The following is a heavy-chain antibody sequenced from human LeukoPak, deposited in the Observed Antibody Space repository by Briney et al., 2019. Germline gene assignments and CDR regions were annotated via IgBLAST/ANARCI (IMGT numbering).Heavy chain of an antibody. CDR1: GFTFSSYA. CDR2: ISGSGGST. V-gene: IGHV3-23*01. Sequence: GGPLRLSCAASGFTFSSYAMSWVRQAPGKGLEWVSAISGSGGSTYYADSVKGRFTISRDNSKNTLYLQMNSLRAEDTAVYYCAKARGIVVVPAAMAFDYWGQGTLVTVSS. CDR3: AKARGIVVVPAAMAFDY. J-gene: IGHJ4*02. D-gene: IGHD2-2*01.